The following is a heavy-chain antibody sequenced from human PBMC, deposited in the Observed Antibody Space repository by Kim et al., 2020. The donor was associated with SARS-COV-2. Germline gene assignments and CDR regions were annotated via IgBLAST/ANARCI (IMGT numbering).Heavy chain of an antibody. Sequence: GGSLRLSCAASGFTFSSYGMHWVRQAPGKGLEWVAVISYDGSNKYYADSVKGRFTISRDNSKNTLYLQMNSLRAEDTAVYYCAKALDYGSGSYRPPVDYWGQGTLVTVSS. V-gene: IGHV3-30*18. CDR2: ISYDGSNK. CDR1: GFTFSSYG. J-gene: IGHJ4*02. D-gene: IGHD3-10*01. CDR3: AKALDYGSGSYRPPVDY.